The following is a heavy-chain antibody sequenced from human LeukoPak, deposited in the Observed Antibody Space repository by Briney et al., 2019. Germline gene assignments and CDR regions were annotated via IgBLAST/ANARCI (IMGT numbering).Heavy chain of an antibody. CDR3: ARVRLEGSYYFDY. V-gene: IGHV3-30-3*01. D-gene: IGHD1-1*01. Sequence: GRSLRLSCAASGFTFSSYAMHWVRQAPGKGLEWVAVISYDGSNKYYADSVKGRFTISRDNSKNTLYLQMNSLIAEDTAVYYCARVRLEGSYYFDYWGQGTLVTVSS. J-gene: IGHJ4*02. CDR2: ISYDGSNK. CDR1: GFTFSSYA.